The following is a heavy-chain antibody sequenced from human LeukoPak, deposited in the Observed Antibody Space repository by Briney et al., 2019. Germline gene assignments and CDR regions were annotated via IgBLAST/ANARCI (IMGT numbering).Heavy chain of an antibody. CDR2: IYYSGST. V-gene: IGHV4-59*08. CDR1: GGSISSYY. CDR3: ARHRTRYWYFDL. Sequence: SETLSLTCTVSGGSISSYYWSWIRQPPGKGLEWIGYIYYSGSTNYNPSLKSRVTISVATSKNQFSLKLSSVTAADTAVYYCARHRTRYWYFDLWGRGTLVTVSS. D-gene: IGHD1-14*01. J-gene: IGHJ2*01.